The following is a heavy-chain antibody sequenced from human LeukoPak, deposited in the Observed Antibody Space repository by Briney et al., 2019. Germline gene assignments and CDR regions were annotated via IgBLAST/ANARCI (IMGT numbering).Heavy chain of an antibody. CDR2: IYPADSDI. CDR1: EDTFSSYW. CDR3: ARGNSYGYRRFDY. Sequence: GEPLKISCQGPEDTFSSYWIGWVRQMPGKGLEWMGIIYPADSDIRYSPSFEGQVTISADKSITTAYLQWSGLTASDTAMYYCARGNSYGYRRFDYWGQGTLVTVSS. J-gene: IGHJ4*02. D-gene: IGHD5-18*01. V-gene: IGHV5-51*01.